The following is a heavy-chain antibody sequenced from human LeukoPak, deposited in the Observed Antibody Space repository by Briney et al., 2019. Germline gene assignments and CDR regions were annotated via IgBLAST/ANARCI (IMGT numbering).Heavy chain of an antibody. V-gene: IGHV1-18*01. D-gene: IGHD2-2*01. J-gene: IGHJ6*02. CDR2: ISAYNGNT. CDR3: VRYCSSTSCYFYYGYGMDV. Sequence: ASVKVSCKASGYTFTSYGISWVRQAPGQGLEWMGWISAYNGNTNYAQKLQGRVTMTTDTSTSTAYMELRSLRSDDTAVYYCVRYCSSTSCYFYYGYGMDVWGQGTTVTVSS. CDR1: GYTFTSYG.